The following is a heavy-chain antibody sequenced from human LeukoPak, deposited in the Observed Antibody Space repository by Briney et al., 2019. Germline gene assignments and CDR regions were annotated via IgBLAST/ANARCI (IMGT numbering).Heavy chain of an antibody. Sequence: GGSLRLSCAASGFTFSRYAMNWVRQAPGKGLEWVSYINTDSSDIHYADSVKGRFTISRDNARNTLYLQLSGLRAEDSAVYYCARDTFHPGLIDSWGQGTLVTVSS. CDR3: ARDTFHPGLIDS. J-gene: IGHJ4*02. D-gene: IGHD2-21*01. CDR2: INTDSSDI. CDR1: GFTFSRYA. V-gene: IGHV3-21*05.